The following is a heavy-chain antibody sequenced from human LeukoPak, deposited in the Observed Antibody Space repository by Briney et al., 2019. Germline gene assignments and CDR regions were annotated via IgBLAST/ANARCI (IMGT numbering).Heavy chain of an antibody. J-gene: IGHJ2*01. CDR3: TRRAARWQFDL. D-gene: IGHD5-24*01. V-gene: IGHV3-9*01. CDR1: GFNFDDYA. Sequence: GGSLRLSSAVSGFNFDDYAMHWVRQAPGRGLEWVSGINWKTGNGIYADSVKGRFTISRDNAKNSLYLQMSSLRAEDTALYYCTRRAARWQFDLWGRGTLLTVSS. CDR2: INWKTGNG.